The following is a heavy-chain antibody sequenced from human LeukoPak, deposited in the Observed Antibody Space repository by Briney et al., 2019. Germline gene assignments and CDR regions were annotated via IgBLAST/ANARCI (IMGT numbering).Heavy chain of an antibody. J-gene: IGHJ6*04. CDR2: ISDTGSVI. CDR3: AELGITMIGGV. D-gene: IGHD3-10*02. CDR1: GFTLSDHY. Sequence: KPGGSLRLSCVASGFTLSDHYMAWIRQAPGKGLEWVSYISDTGSVIYYADSVKGRFTISRDNAKNSLYLQMNSLRAEDTAVYYCAELGITMIGGVWGKGTTVTISS. V-gene: IGHV3-11*04.